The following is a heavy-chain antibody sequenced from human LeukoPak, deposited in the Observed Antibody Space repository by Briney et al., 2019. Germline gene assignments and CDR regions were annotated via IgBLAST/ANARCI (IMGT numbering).Heavy chain of an antibody. CDR3: ARDPSNGYCSGGSCYSAFDI. V-gene: IGHV3-7*03. CDR1: GFTFNNYW. Sequence: GGSLRLSCAASGFTFNNYWMTWVRQAPGMGLEWVANIKQDGSEKYYVDSVKGRFTISRDIAKNSLYLQMNSLRAEDTALYYCARDPSNGYCSGGSCYSAFDIWGQGTMVTVSS. D-gene: IGHD2-15*01. J-gene: IGHJ3*02. CDR2: IKQDGSEK.